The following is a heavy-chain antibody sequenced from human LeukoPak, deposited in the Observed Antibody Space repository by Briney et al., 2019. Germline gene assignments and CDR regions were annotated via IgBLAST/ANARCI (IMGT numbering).Heavy chain of an antibody. CDR3: AREGGFYRPLDY. V-gene: IGHV4-4*02. CDR2: VHLDGRT. CDR1: GGSISSTNW. D-gene: IGHD3-3*01. J-gene: IGHJ4*02. Sequence: SETLSLTCGVSGGSISSTNWWTWVRQPPGKGLEWIGEVHLDGRTNYNPSLESRLTISVDLSENHISLKLTSVTAADTAVYYCAREGGFYRPLDYSGQGTLVTVSS.